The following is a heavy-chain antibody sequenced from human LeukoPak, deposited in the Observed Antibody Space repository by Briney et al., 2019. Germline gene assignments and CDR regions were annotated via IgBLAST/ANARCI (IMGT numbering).Heavy chain of an antibody. J-gene: IGHJ4*02. Sequence: GGSLRLSCAASGFTFDDYAMHWVRQAPGKGLEWVSGISWNSGSIGYADSVKGRFTISRDNAKNSLYLQMNSLRAEDTALYYRATGYSSGWPPYYWGQGTLVTVSS. CDR2: ISWNSGSI. CDR3: ATGYSSGWPPYY. CDR1: GFTFDDYA. D-gene: IGHD6-19*01. V-gene: IGHV3-9*01.